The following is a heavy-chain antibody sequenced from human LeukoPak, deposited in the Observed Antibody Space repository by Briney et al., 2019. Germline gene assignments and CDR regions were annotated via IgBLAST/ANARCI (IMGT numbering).Heavy chain of an antibody. CDR3: ARDDDSSGYCNY. CDR1: GFTFSSYG. J-gene: IGHJ4*02. D-gene: IGHD3-22*01. Sequence: PGGSLRLSCAASGFTFSSYGMHWVRQAPGKGLEWVAVIWYDGSNKYYADSVKGRFTISRGNSKNTLYLQMNSLRAEDTAVYYCARDDDSSGYCNYWGQGTLVTVSS. CDR2: IWYDGSNK. V-gene: IGHV3-33*01.